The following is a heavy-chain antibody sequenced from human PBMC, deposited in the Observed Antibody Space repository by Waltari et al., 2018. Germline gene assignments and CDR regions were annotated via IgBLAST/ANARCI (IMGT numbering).Heavy chain of an antibody. CDR1: GVIVSNNY. CDR2: MYRGGET. V-gene: IGHV3-53*01. Sequence: EVHLVESGGGLVHPGDSVRLSCAASGVIVSNNYMSWVRQPPGKGREWVSVMYRGGETYYADSVKGRFTISRDNSKNTLDLQMNNVRAEDTAVYYCTSDHGLSWPLDWGQGTMVTVSS. CDR3: TSDHGLSWPLD. J-gene: IGHJ4*02. D-gene: IGHD6-13*01.